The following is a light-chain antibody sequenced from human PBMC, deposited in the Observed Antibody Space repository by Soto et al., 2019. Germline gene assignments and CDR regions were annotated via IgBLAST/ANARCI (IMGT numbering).Light chain of an antibody. Sequence: SVLTQPPSASGSPGQSVTISCTGTSSDVGAYNYVSWYQQHPGKAPKLMIYEVNKRPSGVPDRFSGSKSVNTASLTVSGLQAEDEADYYCSSYAGSNNVIFGGGTKLTVL. J-gene: IGLJ2*01. V-gene: IGLV2-8*01. CDR2: EVN. CDR3: SSYAGSNNVI. CDR1: SSDVGAYNY.